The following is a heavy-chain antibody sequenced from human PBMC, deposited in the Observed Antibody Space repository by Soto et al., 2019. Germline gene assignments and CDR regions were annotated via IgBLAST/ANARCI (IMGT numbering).Heavy chain of an antibody. V-gene: IGHV4-59*08. D-gene: IGHD6-19*01. Sequence: QVQLQESGPGVVKPSETLSLTCTASGDSISNDDWNWIRQPPGKGLGWSGNIHDTENNNYNPSLMRRVTISLDTSKNQCTLKINSVTAADTAVYYGTKGSGWSSELWGRGTLVTVSS. CDR2: IHDTENN. CDR3: TKGSGWSSEL. J-gene: IGHJ4*02. CDR1: GDSISNDD.